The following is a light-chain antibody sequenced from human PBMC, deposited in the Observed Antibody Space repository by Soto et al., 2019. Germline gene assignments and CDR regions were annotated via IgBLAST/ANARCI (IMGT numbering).Light chain of an antibody. V-gene: IGKV1-39*01. CDR3: QQSFSTPRT. Sequence: DIQMTQSPSSLSASLGDRVTITCRASQSISKFLNWYQQKPGKAPNLLIYAASSLQSGVPSRFSGSGSGTDFTLTISSLQPEDSATYFCQQSFSTPRTFGQGTKVEVK. J-gene: IGKJ1*01. CDR1: QSISKF. CDR2: AAS.